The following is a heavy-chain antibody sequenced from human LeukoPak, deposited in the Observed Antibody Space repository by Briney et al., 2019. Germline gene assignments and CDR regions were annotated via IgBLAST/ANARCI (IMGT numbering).Heavy chain of an antibody. Sequence: GGSLRLSCAASGFTFSSYGMHWVRQASGKGLEWVAVIWYDGSNKYYADSVRGRFTISRDDSKNTLYLQMNSLRAEDTAVYYCARGRLTFDYWGQGSLVTVSS. CDR2: IWYDGSNK. CDR3: ARGRLTFDY. D-gene: IGHD3-16*01. CDR1: GFTFSSYG. V-gene: IGHV3-33*01. J-gene: IGHJ4*02.